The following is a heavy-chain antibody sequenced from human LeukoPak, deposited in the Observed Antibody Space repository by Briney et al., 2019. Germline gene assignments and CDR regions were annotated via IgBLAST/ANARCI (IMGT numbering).Heavy chain of an antibody. CDR2: ITSSGSYL. D-gene: IGHD3-22*01. Sequence: PGGSLRLFCAASGFTFSSYAMSWVRQAPGKGLEWVSSITSSGSYLYYADSVKGRFTISRDNAKNSLYLQMRSLIPEDTAVYYCARDPDSSDSWGQGTLVTVSS. CDR3: ARDPDSSDS. CDR1: GFTFSSYA. J-gene: IGHJ4*02. V-gene: IGHV3-21*01.